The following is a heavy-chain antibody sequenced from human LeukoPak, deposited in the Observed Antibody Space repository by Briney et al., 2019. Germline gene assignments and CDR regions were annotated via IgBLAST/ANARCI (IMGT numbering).Heavy chain of an antibody. J-gene: IGHJ3*02. CDR2: ISSSGSTI. CDR3: AREGGNNAFDI. Sequence: GGSLRLSCAASGFTFSSYEMNWVRQAPGKGLEWVSYISSSGSTIYYADSVKGRFTISRDNAKNSLYLQMNSLRAEVTAVYYCAREGGNNAFDIWGQGTMVTVSS. CDR1: GFTFSSYE. D-gene: IGHD4-23*01. V-gene: IGHV3-48*03.